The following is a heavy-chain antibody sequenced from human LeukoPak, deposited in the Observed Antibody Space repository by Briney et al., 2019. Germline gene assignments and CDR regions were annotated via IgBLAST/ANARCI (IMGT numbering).Heavy chain of an antibody. CDR1: GGSISSYY. CDR2: IFYSGST. Sequence: SETLSLTCTVSGGSISSYYWSWIRQPPGKGLEWIGYIFYSGSTNYNPSLKSRVTMSVDTSKNQFSLKLSSVTAADTAVYYCARRVFKDAFDIWGQGTMVTVSS. V-gene: IGHV4-59*01. D-gene: IGHD6-13*01. CDR3: ARRVFKDAFDI. J-gene: IGHJ3*02.